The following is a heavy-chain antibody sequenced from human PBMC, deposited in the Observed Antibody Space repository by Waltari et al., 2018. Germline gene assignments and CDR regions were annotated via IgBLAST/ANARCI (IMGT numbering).Heavy chain of an antibody. CDR3: ARVTREDYYYGMDV. CDR2: IYYRGST. J-gene: IGHJ6*02. V-gene: IGHV4-59*01. D-gene: IGHD7-27*01. CDR1: GCFISSYY. Sequence: VPLQESGPGLVKPSETLSLTCPTAGCFISSYYGRWIRQPPGKGLECSGYIYYRGSTNYNPSLKSRVTISVDTSKNQFSLKLSAVTAADTAVYYCARVTREDYYYGMDVWGQGTTVTVSS.